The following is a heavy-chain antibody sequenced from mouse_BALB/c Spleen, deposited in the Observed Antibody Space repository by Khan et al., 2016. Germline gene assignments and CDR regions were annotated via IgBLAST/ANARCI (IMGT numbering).Heavy chain of an antibody. V-gene: IGHV14-3*02. CDR3: ARNELGGWYFDV. CDR2: IDPANGNT. CDR1: GFNIKDTY. J-gene: IGHJ1*01. Sequence: QLQQSGAELVKPGASVKLSCTASGFNIKDTYMHWVKQRPEQGLEWIGRIDPANGNTKYDPKFQGKATITADTSSNTAYLQRSSLTSEDTAVYYCARNELGGWYFDVWGAGTTVTVSS. D-gene: IGHD4-1*01.